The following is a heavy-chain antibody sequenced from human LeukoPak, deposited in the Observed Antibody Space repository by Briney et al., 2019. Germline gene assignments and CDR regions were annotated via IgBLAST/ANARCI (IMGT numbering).Heavy chain of an antibody. J-gene: IGHJ4*02. Sequence: ASVKVSCKASGYTFTSYYMHWVRQAPGQGLEWMGIINPSGGSTSYAQKFQGRVTMTRDMSTSTVYMELSSLRSEDTAVYYCARGRYRDLLWFGELSLRSYYFDYWGQGTLVTVSS. CDR1: GYTFTSYY. V-gene: IGHV1-46*01. CDR2: INPSGGST. D-gene: IGHD3-10*01. CDR3: ARGRYRDLLWFGELSLRSYYFDY.